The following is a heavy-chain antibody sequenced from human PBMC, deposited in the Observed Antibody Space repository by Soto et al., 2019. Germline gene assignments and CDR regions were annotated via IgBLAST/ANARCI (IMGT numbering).Heavy chain of an antibody. CDR3: ARARVVPAAIPYNWFDP. Sequence: SETLSVTCTGSGGSISRYYWNWIRQHAGKGLEWIGRIYTSRSTNYNPSLKSRVTMSVDTSKNQFSLKLSSVTAADTAVYYCARARVVPAAIPYNWFDPWGQGTLVTV. CDR2: IYTSRST. CDR1: GGSISRYY. J-gene: IGHJ5*02. D-gene: IGHD2-2*02. V-gene: IGHV4-4*07.